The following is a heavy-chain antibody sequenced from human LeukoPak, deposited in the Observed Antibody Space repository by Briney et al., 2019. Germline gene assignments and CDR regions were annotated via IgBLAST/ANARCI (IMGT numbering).Heavy chain of an antibody. J-gene: IGHJ5*01. Sequence: GASVKVSCTASGYTFTGNYLTWLRQAPGQGFEWMGWINPTTGGTNFAQKFQGRVTMTRDTYINTVYMELTGLISDDTAVYYCARGEATVVGTRADWFAAWGHGTLVTVSS. CDR1: GYTFTGNY. CDR3: ARGEATVVGTRADWFAA. V-gene: IGHV1-2*02. D-gene: IGHD6-13*01. CDR2: INPTTGGT.